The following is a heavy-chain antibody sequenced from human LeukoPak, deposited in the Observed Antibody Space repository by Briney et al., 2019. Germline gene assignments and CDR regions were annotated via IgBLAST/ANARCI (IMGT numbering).Heavy chain of an antibody. J-gene: IGHJ4*02. D-gene: IGHD1-26*01. Sequence: GGSLRLSCEASGFTSISYWMNWVRQGPGKGLVWVSCINTDGSSTSYADSVKGRFTISRDNGKNTLYMQMNSLRAEDTAVYYCATGVGAIHYWGQGTLVTVSS. CDR2: INTDGSST. CDR3: ATGVGAIHY. CDR1: GFTSISYW. V-gene: IGHV3-74*01.